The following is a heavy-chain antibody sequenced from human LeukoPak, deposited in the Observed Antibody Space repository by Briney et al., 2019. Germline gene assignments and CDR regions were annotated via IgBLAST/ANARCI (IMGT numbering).Heavy chain of an antibody. J-gene: IGHJ2*01. Sequence: ASVKVSCKASGCTFTTYYMHWVRQVSGQGLEWLGWIHPNSGDTTYSEKFRGRVTMTRDTSITTVYMELSSLRSDDTAVYYCAREIAGYNPPWYFDLWGRGTLVTVSS. V-gene: IGHV1-2*02. D-gene: IGHD5-24*01. CDR3: AREIAGYNPPWYFDL. CDR2: IHPNSGDT. CDR1: GCTFTTYY.